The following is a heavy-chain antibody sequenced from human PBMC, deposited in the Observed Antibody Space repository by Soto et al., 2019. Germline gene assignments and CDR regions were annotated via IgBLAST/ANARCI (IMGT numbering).Heavy chain of an antibody. D-gene: IGHD6-6*01. J-gene: IGHJ4*02. CDR2: IYSGGSI. Sequence: PGGSLRLACAASGFTVSNNYMSWVRQAPGKGLEWVSIIYSGGSIYYADSVKGRFTISRDNSKNTLYLQMNSLRAEDTAVYYCARVYSDSSKFFDYWGQGTLVTVSS. CDR3: ARVYSDSSKFFDY. CDR1: GFTVSNNY. V-gene: IGHV3-53*01.